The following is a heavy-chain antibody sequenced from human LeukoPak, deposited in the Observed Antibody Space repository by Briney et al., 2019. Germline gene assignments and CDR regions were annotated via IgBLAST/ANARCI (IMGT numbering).Heavy chain of an antibody. Sequence: PGGSLRLSCTASGFTFSSYTMSWVRQAPGKGLKWVSTITTGGPNTYYADSVKGRFTVSRDDSKNTLYLQMNSLRAEDTAVYYCASVGISDYWGQGTLVTVSS. CDR1: GFTFSSYT. J-gene: IGHJ4*02. CDR2: ITTGGPNT. CDR3: ASVGISDY. D-gene: IGHD2-15*01. V-gene: IGHV3-23*01.